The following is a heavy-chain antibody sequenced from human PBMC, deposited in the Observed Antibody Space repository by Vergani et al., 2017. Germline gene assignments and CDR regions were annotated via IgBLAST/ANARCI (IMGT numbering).Heavy chain of an antibody. D-gene: IGHD6-13*01. J-gene: IGHJ3*02. CDR3: ARDFEPAAAGPLYDAFDI. CDR2: ISSSSSTI. CDR1: GFTFSSYS. V-gene: IGHV3-48*04. Sequence: EVQLVESGGGLVQPGGSLRLSCAASGFTFSSYSMNWVRQAPGKGLEWVSYISSSSSTIYYADSVKGRFTISRDNAKNSLYLQMNSLRAEDTAVYYGARDFEPAAAGPLYDAFDIWGQGTMVTVSS.